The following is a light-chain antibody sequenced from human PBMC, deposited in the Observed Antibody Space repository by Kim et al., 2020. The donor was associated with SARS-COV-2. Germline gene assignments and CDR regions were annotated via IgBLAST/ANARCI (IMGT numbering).Light chain of an antibody. J-gene: IGLJ2*01. CDR1: RGGSASSC. Sequence: TVTTSCARGRGGSASSCVQWYQQRPGSAPTTVIYEVNQSPSGVPDRFSGSIDSSSNSASLTISGLKTEDEADYYCQSYDSSNHVVFGGGTQLTVL. V-gene: IGLV6-57*03. CDR3: QSYDSSNHVV. CDR2: EVN.